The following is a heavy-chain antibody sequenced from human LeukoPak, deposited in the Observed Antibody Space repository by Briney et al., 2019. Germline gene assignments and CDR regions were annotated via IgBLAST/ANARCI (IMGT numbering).Heavy chain of an antibody. V-gene: IGHV3-30*02. Sequence: GSLRLSCAASGFSFSGYGMHWVRQVPGKGLEWVAFIRYDGSTKFYTDSVKGRFAISRDNSKNTLSLQMNSLRTEDTAVYYCAALHTGTFVDYWGQGTLVTASS. CDR1: GFSFSGYG. D-gene: IGHD4-17*01. CDR3: AALHTGTFVDY. CDR2: IRYDGSTK. J-gene: IGHJ4*02.